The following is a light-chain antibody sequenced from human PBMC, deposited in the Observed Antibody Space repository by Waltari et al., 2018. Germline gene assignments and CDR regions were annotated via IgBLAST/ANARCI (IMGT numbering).Light chain of an antibody. CDR3: ASWDDSPSGRWV. CDR1: YSHVGNNV. Sequence: QSLLTQPPSASGPPGQRVTISCSGTYSHVGNNVVNSYQQLPGTVPKLLIYRNDQRPSGVPDRFSGSKSGTSASLAISGLRSEDDAHYFCASWDDSPSGRWVFGGGTKVTVL. CDR2: RND. V-gene: IGLV1-47*01. J-gene: IGLJ3*02.